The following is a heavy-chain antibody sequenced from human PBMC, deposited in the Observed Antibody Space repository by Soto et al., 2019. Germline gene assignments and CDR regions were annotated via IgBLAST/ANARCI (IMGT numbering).Heavy chain of an antibody. V-gene: IGHV4-39*01. CDR1: GGSISSSSYY. Sequence: QLPLQESGPGLVKPSETLSLTCTVSGGSISSSSYYWGWIRQPPGKGLEWIGSIYYSGSTYYNPSLKSRVTISVDTSKNQFSLKLSSVTAADTAVYYCARSPPTFPWGTAIADRRYFDYWGQGTLVTVSS. CDR3: ARSPPTFPWGTAIADRRYFDY. J-gene: IGHJ4*02. D-gene: IGHD3-16*01. CDR2: IYYSGST.